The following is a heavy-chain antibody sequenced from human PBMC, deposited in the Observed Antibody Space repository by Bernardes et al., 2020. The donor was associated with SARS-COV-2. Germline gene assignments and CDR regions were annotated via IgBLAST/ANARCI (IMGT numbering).Heavy chain of an antibody. CDR1: GFTFSSYG. J-gene: IGHJ3*02. CDR3: ARGRCSGGSCYSDAFDI. D-gene: IGHD2-15*01. Sequence: GGSLRLSCAASGFTFSSYGMHWVRQAPGKGLEWVAVIWYDGSNKYYADSVKGRFTISRDNSKNTLYLQMNSLRAEDTAVYYCARGRCSGGSCYSDAFDIWGQGTMVTVSS. V-gene: IGHV3-33*01. CDR2: IWYDGSNK.